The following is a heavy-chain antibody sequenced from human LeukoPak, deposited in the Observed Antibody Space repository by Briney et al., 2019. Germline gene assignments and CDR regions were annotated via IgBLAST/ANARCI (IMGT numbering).Heavy chain of an antibody. D-gene: IGHD3-3*01. J-gene: IGHJ4*02. CDR2: INPNSGGT. Sequence: ASVKVSCKASGFTFTGYYMHWVRQAPGQGLEWMGWINPNSGGTNYAQKFQGRVTMTRDTSTSTVYMELSSLRSEDTAVYYCARPIFGVVSPFDYWGQGTLVTVSS. V-gene: IGHV1-2*02. CDR1: GFTFTGYY. CDR3: ARPIFGVVSPFDY.